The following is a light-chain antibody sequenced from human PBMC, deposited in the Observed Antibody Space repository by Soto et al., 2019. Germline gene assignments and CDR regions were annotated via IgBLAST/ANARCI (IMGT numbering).Light chain of an antibody. Sequence: QSALTQPPCASGSPGQSVTSSCTGTSSDIGAYIYVSWYQQHPGKAPKLMISEVSRRPSGVPESFSGSKSGNTASLTVSGLQADAEAHYYCSSYAGSNNFVFGTGTKVTVL. J-gene: IGLJ1*01. V-gene: IGLV2-8*01. CDR2: EVS. CDR1: SSDIGAYIY. CDR3: SSYAGSNNFV.